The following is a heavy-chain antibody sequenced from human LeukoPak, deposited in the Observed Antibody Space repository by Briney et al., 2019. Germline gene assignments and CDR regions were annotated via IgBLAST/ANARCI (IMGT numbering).Heavy chain of an antibody. J-gene: IGHJ6*02. Sequence: SETLSLTCAVYGGSFSGYYWSWIRQPPGKGLEWIGEINHSGSTNYNPSLKSRVTISVDTSKNQFSLKLSSVTAADTAVYYCARWRGSHLGGLYYYYYGMDVWGQGTTVTVSS. CDR3: ARWRGSHLGGLYYYYYGMDV. D-gene: IGHD1-26*01. V-gene: IGHV4-34*01. CDR1: GGSFSGYY. CDR2: INHSGST.